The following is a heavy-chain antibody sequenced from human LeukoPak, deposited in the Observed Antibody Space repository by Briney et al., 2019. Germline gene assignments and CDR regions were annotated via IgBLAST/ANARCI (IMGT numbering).Heavy chain of an antibody. Sequence: SETLSLTCTFSGGSVSSGAYFWSWIRQPPGKGLEWIGYVFYTGSTNYNPSLKSRVTISVDTSKNQVSLKLSSVTAADTAVYYCARGGSGSYRWFDPWGQGTLVTVSS. CDR3: ARGGSGSYRWFDP. D-gene: IGHD3-10*01. CDR1: GGSVSSGAYF. J-gene: IGHJ5*02. V-gene: IGHV4-61*08. CDR2: VFYTGST.